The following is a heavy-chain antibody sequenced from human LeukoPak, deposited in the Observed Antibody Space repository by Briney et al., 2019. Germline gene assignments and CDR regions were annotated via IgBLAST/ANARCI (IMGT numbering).Heavy chain of an antibody. J-gene: IGHJ4*02. D-gene: IGHD2-2*02. V-gene: IGHV3-15*01. CDR1: GFMFSNAW. CDR3: TTIYAVVVFDY. CDR2: IKSKTDGGTT. Sequence: GGSLRLSCPASGFMFSNAWMSWVRQVPGKGLEWAGRIKSKTDGGTTDYAAPVKGRFTISRDDSKNTLYLQMNSLKTEDTAVYYCTTIYAVVVFDYWGQGTLVTVSS.